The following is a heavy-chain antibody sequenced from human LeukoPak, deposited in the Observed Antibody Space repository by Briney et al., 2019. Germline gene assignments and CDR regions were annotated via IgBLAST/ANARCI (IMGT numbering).Heavy chain of an antibody. CDR2: ISSSSSYI. CDR3: ARDMGGGSGWPI. V-gene: IGHV3-21*01. D-gene: IGHD6-19*01. J-gene: IGHJ4*02. CDR1: GFTFSSYE. Sequence: GGSLRLSCAASGFTFSSYEVNWVRQAPGKGLEWVSSISSSSSYIYYADSVKGRFTISRDNAKNSLYLQMNSLRAEDTAVYYCARDMGGGSGWPIWGQGTLVTVSS.